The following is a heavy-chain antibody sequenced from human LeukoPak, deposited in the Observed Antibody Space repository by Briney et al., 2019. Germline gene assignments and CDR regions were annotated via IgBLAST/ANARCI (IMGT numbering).Heavy chain of an antibody. D-gene: IGHD3-3*01. J-gene: IGHJ4*02. Sequence: GGSLTLLCAHSRFPLSIYAMTWVRQAPGKGLEWGSAISGSDGSTYYSDSVTGRFTISRDNSKNTLYLQMSSLRTDDTAVYYCAKDGYDFWSAYQIDFWGQGTLVTVSS. CDR1: RFPLSIYA. CDR3: AKDGYDFWSAYQIDF. V-gene: IGHV3-23*01. CDR2: ISGSDGST.